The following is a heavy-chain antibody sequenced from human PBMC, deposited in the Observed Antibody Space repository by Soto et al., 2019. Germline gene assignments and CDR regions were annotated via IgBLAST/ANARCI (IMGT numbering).Heavy chain of an antibody. J-gene: IGHJ4*02. CDR2: IYSGGST. V-gene: IGHV4-4*07. CDR1: GGSINTYY. CDR3: ARGPGGLGDFCLDY. D-gene: IGHD3-10*01. Sequence: SETLSLTCTVSGGSINTYYWSWIRQPAGKGLAWIGRIYSGGSTNYNPSLKSRVTMTVDTSKNQVSLKLSSVAAGDTAVYYCARGPGGLGDFCLDYWGRGTLVAVSS.